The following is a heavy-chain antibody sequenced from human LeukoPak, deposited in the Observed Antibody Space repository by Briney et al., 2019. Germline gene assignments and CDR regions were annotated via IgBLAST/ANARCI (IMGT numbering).Heavy chain of an antibody. V-gene: IGHV3-30*02. J-gene: IGHJ4*02. CDR1: GFTFSSYG. Sequence: GGSLRLSCAASGFTFSSYGMHWVRQAPGKGLEWVAFIRYDGSNKYYADSVKGRFTISRDNSKNTLYLQMNSLRAEDTAVYYCAKDESAGYDILTGFGFDYWGQGTLVTVCS. CDR3: AKDESAGYDILTGFGFDY. D-gene: IGHD3-9*01. CDR2: IRYDGSNK.